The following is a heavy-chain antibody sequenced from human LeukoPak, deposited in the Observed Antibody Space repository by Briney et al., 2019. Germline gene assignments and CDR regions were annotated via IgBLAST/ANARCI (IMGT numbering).Heavy chain of an antibody. D-gene: IGHD2-8*02. Sequence: PGGSLRLPCAASGFTFSSYAMSWVRQAPGKGLEWVSAISGSGGSTYYADSVKGRFTISRDNSKNTLYLQMNSLRAEDTAVYYCAKDLVLVGGYYFDYWGQGTLVTVSS. CDR1: GFTFSSYA. CDR3: AKDLVLVGGYYFDY. CDR2: ISGSGGST. J-gene: IGHJ4*02. V-gene: IGHV3-23*01.